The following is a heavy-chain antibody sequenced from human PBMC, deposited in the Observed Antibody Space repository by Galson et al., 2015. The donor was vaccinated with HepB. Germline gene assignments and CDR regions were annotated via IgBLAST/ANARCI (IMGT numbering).Heavy chain of an antibody. CDR1: GFTLSSYW. D-gene: IGHD2/OR15-2a*01. J-gene: IGHJ4*02. CDR2: INSDESSI. Sequence: SLRLSCAASGFTLSSYWMHWVRQAPGKGLVWVSCINSDESSINYADSVKGRFTISRDNAKNTLYLQMNSLKAEDTAVYYCATTLIGTTSYWGQGTLVTVSS. V-gene: IGHV3-74*01. CDR3: ATTLIGTTSY.